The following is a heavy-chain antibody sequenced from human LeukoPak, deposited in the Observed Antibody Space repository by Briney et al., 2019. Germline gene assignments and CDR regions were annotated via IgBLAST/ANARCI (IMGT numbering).Heavy chain of an antibody. CDR2: IRYDGSNK. J-gene: IGHJ3*02. CDR3: AKGRGLYYYDSSGYPDI. V-gene: IGHV3-30*02. CDR1: GFTFSSYA. D-gene: IGHD3-22*01. Sequence: GGSLRLSCAASGFTFSSYAMHWVRQAPGKGLEWVAVIRYDGSNKYYADSVKGRFTISRDNSKNTLYLQMNSLRAEDTAVYYCAKGRGLYYYDSSGYPDIWGQGTMVTVSS.